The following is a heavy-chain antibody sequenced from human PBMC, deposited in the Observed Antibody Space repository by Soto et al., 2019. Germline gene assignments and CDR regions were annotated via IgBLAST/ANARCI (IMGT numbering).Heavy chain of an antibody. D-gene: IGHD3-9*01. V-gene: IGHV3-7*01. CDR3: PRDMWTAPSLTGYHNYYHYGMDA. Sequence: GDSLTVSSAASGLTFSRSRISLVGQASGEEVECVSNIKQDGSETYYVDSVKGRFAVSRDNGQNSLYVQMHRLPAGYLAVYYYPRDMWTAPSLTGYHNYYHYGMDAWGQGTTVTVSS. CDR1: GLTFSRSR. CDR2: IKQDGSET. J-gene: IGHJ6*02.